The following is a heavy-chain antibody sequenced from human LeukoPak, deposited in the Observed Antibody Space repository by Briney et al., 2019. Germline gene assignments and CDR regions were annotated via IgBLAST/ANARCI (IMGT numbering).Heavy chain of an antibody. Sequence: GGSLRLFCSASGFTFSTYIMHWVRQAPAKGLETVSAITGNGGSTFYADSVKGRFTISRDNSKNTLYLQMSSLRAEDTAMYYCARRDDYSAYDCWGQGTLVTVSS. D-gene: IGHD5-24*01. CDR2: ITGNGGST. CDR3: ARRDDYSAYDC. J-gene: IGHJ4*02. CDR1: GFTFSTYI. V-gene: IGHV3-64D*06.